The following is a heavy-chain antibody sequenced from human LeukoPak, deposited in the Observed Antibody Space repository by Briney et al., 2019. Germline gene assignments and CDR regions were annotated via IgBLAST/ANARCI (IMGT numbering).Heavy chain of an antibody. D-gene: IGHD3-22*01. V-gene: IGHV3-23*01. CDR1: GFTFSSYA. CDR3: VKRDYYDSGDYPFQH. CDR2: IGGSGGST. Sequence: GGSLRLSCAASGFTFSSYAMGWVRQAPGKGLEWVSGIGGSGGSTYYTDSVKGRFTISRDNSKNTLYLQMNSLRAEDTAVYYCVKRDYYDSGDYPFQHWGQGTLVTVSS. J-gene: IGHJ1*01.